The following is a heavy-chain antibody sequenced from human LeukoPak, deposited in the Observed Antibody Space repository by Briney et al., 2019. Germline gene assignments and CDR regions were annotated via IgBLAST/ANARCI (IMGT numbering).Heavy chain of an antibody. J-gene: IGHJ3*02. D-gene: IGHD2/OR15-2a*01. CDR3: AREILPSYAFDI. CDR2: IYSGGST. V-gene: IGHV3-66*01. CDR1: GFTVSSNY. Sequence: GGSLRLSCAASGFTVSSNYMSWVRQAPGKGLEWVSVIYSGGSTYYADSVKGRFTISRDISKNTLYLQMNSLRAEDTAVYYCAREILPSYAFDIWGQGTMVTVSS.